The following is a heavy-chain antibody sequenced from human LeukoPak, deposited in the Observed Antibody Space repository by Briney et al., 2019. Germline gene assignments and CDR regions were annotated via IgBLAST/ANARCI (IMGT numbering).Heavy chain of an antibody. CDR3: ARGTAMVYYYYYYYKDV. J-gene: IGHJ6*03. D-gene: IGHD5-18*01. CDR1: GDSVSSNSAA. V-gene: IGHV6-1*01. CDR2: TYYRSKWYN. Sequence: SQTLSLTCAISGDSVSSNSAAWNWIRQSPSRGLEWLGRTYYRSKWYNDYAVSVKSRITINPDTSKNQFSLQLNSVTPEDTAVYYCARGTAMVYYYYYYYKDVWGKGTTVTVSS.